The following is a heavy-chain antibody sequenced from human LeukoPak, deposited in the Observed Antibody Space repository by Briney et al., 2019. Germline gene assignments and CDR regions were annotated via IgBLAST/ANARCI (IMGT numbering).Heavy chain of an antibody. V-gene: IGHV1-69*05. D-gene: IGHD6-19*01. Sequence: SVKVSCKASGGTFSSYAISWVRQAPGQGLEWMGGIIPIFGTANYAQKFQGRVTITTDESTSTAYMELSSLRSEDTAVYYCARDKGYSSGWFREFGYWGQGTLVTVSS. J-gene: IGHJ4*02. CDR3: ARDKGYSSGWFREFGY. CDR1: GGTFSSYA. CDR2: IIPIFGTA.